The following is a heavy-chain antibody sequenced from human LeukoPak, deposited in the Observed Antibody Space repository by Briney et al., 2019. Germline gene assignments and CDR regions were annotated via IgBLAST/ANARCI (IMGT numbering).Heavy chain of an antibody. CDR3: EGSGYYRGIGY. Sequence: TGGSLRLSCAASGFTFSTYAMSWVRQAPGKGLEWVSAISGSGGSTYYADSVKGRFTISRDNSKNTLYLQMNSLRAEDTAVYYCEGSGYYRGIGYWGQGTLVTVSS. D-gene: IGHD3-22*01. V-gene: IGHV3-23*01. CDR2: ISGSGGST. J-gene: IGHJ4*02. CDR1: GFTFSTYA.